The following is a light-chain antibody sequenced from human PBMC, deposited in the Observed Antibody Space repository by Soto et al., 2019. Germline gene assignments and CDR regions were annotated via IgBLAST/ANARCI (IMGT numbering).Light chain of an antibody. V-gene: IGKV1-39*01. Sequence: DIQMTQSPSSLSASVGDRVTITCRASQSSSSYLNWYQQKPGKAPKLLIYAASSLQSGVPSRFSGSGSGTPFTLTISSLQPEDSATYYCQPSYSIPFPFGPGTKVDVQ. J-gene: IGKJ3*01. CDR3: QPSYSIPFP. CDR2: AAS. CDR1: QSSSSY.